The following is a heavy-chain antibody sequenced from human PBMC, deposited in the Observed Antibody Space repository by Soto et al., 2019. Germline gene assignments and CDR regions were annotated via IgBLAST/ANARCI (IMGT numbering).Heavy chain of an antibody. V-gene: IGHV4-59*07. J-gene: IGHJ3*02. D-gene: IGHD3-3*01. Sequence: SDTLSLTCAFYGVSFSCYYWSLLRQPPGKGLEWIGYIYYSGSTDYNPSLKSRVTISVDTSKNQFALKLSSVTAADTAVYYCARGLEWFSAVFDIWGQGTMVSVSS. CDR2: IYYSGST. CDR3: ARGLEWFSAVFDI. CDR1: GVSFSCYY.